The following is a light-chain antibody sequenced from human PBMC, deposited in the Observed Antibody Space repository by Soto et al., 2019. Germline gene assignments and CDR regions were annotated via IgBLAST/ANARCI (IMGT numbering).Light chain of an antibody. J-gene: IGKJ4*01. CDR2: AAS. CDR1: QDISSK. Sequence: DIQMTQSPSSVSASVGDRVTITCRASQDISSKLAWYQRKPGKAPKLLIYAASSLQSGVPSRFSGSGSGTDFTLTISSLQPEDFATYYCLQANSFPLTFGGGTKVEIK. CDR3: LQANSFPLT. V-gene: IGKV1D-12*01.